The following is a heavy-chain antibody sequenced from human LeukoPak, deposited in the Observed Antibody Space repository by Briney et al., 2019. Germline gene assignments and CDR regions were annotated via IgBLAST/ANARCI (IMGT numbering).Heavy chain of an antibody. J-gene: IGHJ5*02. CDR3: ARGTYCSSTSCYRWFDP. CDR2: IYYSGSS. V-gene: IGHV4-59*11. D-gene: IGHD2-2*01. CDR1: GGSISSHY. Sequence: KTSETLSLTCTVSGGSISSHYWSWIRQPPGKGLEWIGYIYYSGSSNYNPSLKSRVTISVDTSKNQFSLKLSSVTAADTAVYYCARGTYCSSTSCYRWFDPWGQGTLVTVSS.